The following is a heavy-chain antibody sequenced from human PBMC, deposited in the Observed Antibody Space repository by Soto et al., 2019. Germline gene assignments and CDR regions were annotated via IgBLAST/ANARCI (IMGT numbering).Heavy chain of an antibody. J-gene: IGHJ4*02. CDR2: IYDRGST. V-gene: IGHV4-39*01. Sequence: LETLSLTCTVAGGSSGSSSYYRGWIRQPPGKGLEWIGSIYDRGSTYSNPSLKSRLTTSLDTSKNQFSLKLTSVTAADTAVYYCARHGYTSGRTYFDYWGQGTLVTVSS. D-gene: IGHD6-19*01. CDR3: ARHGYTSGRTYFDY. CDR1: GGSSGSSSYY.